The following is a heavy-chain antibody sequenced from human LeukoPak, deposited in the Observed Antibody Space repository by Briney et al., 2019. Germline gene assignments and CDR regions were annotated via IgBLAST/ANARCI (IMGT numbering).Heavy chain of an antibody. V-gene: IGHV6-1*01. D-gene: IGHD1-1*01. CDR2: TYYRSKWYN. CDR1: GDSVSSNSAA. J-gene: IGHJ4*02. Sequence: SQTLSLTCAIYGDSVSSNSAAWNWIRQSPSRGLEWLGRTYYRSKWYNDYAVSVKSRITINPDTSKNQFSLQLNPVTPEDTAVYYCAREVQLERLPVFEFDYWGQGTLVTVSS. CDR3: AREVQLERLPVFEFDY.